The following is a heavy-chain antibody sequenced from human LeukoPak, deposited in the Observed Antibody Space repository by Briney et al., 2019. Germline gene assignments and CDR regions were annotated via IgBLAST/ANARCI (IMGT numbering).Heavy chain of an antibody. CDR2: INHSGST. CDR3: ARKSTGYYIAKYNWFDP. J-gene: IGHJ5*02. V-gene: IGHV4-34*01. D-gene: IGHD3-9*01. Sequence: SETLSLXCAVYGGSFSGYYWSWIRQPPGKGLEWIGEINHSGSTNYNPSLKSRVTISVDTSKNQFSLKLSSVTAADTAVYYCARKSTGYYIAKYNWFDPWGQGTLVTVSS. CDR1: GGSFSGYY.